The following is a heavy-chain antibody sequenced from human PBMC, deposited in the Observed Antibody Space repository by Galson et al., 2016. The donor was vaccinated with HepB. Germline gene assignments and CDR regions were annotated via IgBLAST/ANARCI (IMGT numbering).Heavy chain of an antibody. CDR1: GFIFNNAW. D-gene: IGHD6-13*01. V-gene: IGHV3-15*01. Sequence: SLRLSCAASGFIFNNAWMSWVRQAPGRGLEWAGRIKSTTDGGTTDYAAPVKGRFSITRDDSKNTLYLQMNSLKTEDTAVYYCTTDIHSSWYDSWGQGTLVTVSS. J-gene: IGHJ5*01. CDR2: IKSTTDGGTT. CDR3: TTDIHSSWYDS.